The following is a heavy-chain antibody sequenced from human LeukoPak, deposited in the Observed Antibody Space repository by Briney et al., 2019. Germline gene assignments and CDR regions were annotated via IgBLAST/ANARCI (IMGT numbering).Heavy chain of an antibody. V-gene: IGHV4-59*08. CDR2: IYYTGST. Sequence: SETLSPTCTVSGDSISTYYWTWIRQPPGKGLEWIGYIYYTGSTNYNPSLKSRVTISVDTSKNQFSLKLSSVTAADTAVYYCARSWRTIFGVVTHFDYWGQGTLVTVSS. CDR1: GDSISTYY. CDR3: ARSWRTIFGVVTHFDY. J-gene: IGHJ4*02. D-gene: IGHD3-3*01.